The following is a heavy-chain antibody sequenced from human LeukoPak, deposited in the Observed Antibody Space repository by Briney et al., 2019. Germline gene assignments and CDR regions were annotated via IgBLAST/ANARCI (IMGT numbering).Heavy chain of an antibody. J-gene: IGHJ3*02. Sequence: GASVKVSCKASGYTFTGYYMHWVRQAPGQGLEWMGWINPNSGGTNYAQKFQGRVTMTRDTSISTAYMELSSLRSEDAAVYYCARGHYYGSGRTSDAFDIWGQGTMVTVSS. CDR3: ARGHYYGSGRTSDAFDI. CDR2: INPNSGGT. V-gene: IGHV1-2*02. D-gene: IGHD3-10*01. CDR1: GYTFTGYY.